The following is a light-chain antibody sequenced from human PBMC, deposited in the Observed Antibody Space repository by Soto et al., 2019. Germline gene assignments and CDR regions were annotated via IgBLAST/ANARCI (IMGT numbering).Light chain of an antibody. Sequence: IQLTQSPSSLSVSVGDRVTITCRASQGISTYLAWYQQKPGKAPRLLIYSASTLQSGVPSRFSGRGSGTDFTLSISSLQPEDFATYYCQQLYTYPYTFGQGTKVDIK. CDR2: SAS. V-gene: IGKV1-9*01. CDR1: QGISTY. CDR3: QQLYTYPYT. J-gene: IGKJ2*01.